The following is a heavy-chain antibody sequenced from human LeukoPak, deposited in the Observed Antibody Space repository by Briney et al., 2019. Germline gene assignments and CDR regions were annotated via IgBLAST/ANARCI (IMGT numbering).Heavy chain of an antibody. D-gene: IGHD3-3*01. CDR1: GFTFSSYG. CDR2: IRYDGSNK. CDR3: AKDGRHYDFWSGYGNWFDP. J-gene: IGHJ5*02. Sequence: PGRSLRLSCAASGFTFSSYGMHWVRQAPGKGLEWVAFIRYDGSNKYYADSVKGRFTISRDNSKNTLYLQMNSLRAEDTAVYYCAKDGRHYDFWSGYGNWFDPWGQGTLVTVSS. V-gene: IGHV3-30*02.